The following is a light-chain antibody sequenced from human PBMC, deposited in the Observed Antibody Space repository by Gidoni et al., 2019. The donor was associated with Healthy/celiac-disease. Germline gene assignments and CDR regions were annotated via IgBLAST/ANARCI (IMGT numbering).Light chain of an antibody. Sequence: QSALTQHASVSGSPGQPTTISCTGTSSDVGGYNYVSWYQQHPGKAPKLMIYDVSNRPSGVSNRFSGSKSGNTASLTISGLQAEDEADYYCSSYTSSSTLVFGGGTKLTVL. CDR2: DVS. V-gene: IGLV2-14*01. CDR3: SSYTSSSTLV. J-gene: IGLJ2*01. CDR1: SSDVGGYNY.